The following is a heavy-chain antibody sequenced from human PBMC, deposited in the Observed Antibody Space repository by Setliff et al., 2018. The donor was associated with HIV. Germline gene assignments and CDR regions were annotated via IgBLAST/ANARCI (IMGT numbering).Heavy chain of an antibody. CDR3: AGPRGDEAFDI. CDR2: IISILDIT. CDR1: GGTSSTHA. D-gene: IGHD3-10*01. V-gene: IGHV1-69*10. Sequence: ASVKVSCKASGGTSSTHAMNWVRQAPGQGLEWMGQIISILDITTYAQQLQGRVTITADESTGTFYMELSSLRSADTAVYYCAGPRGDEAFDIWGQGTKVT. J-gene: IGHJ3*02.